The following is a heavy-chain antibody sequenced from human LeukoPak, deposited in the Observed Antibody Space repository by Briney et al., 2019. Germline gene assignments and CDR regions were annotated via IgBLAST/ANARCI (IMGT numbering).Heavy chain of an antibody. CDR1: GFTFSSYS. CDR2: ISSSSSYI. J-gene: IGHJ6*03. Sequence: KPGGSLRLSCAASGFTFSSYSMNWVRQAPGKGLEWVSSISSSSSYIYYADSVKGRFTISRDNAKTSLYLQMNSLRAEDTAVYYCARDSLIAVAGSYYYYMDVWGKGTTVTVSS. D-gene: IGHD6-19*01. CDR3: ARDSLIAVAGSYYYYMDV. V-gene: IGHV3-21*01.